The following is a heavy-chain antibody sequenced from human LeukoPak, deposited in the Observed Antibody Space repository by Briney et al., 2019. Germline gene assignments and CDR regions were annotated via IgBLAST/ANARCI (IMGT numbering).Heavy chain of an antibody. CDR1: GFTVSSNY. Sequence: GGSLRLSCAASGFTVSSNYMSWVRQAPGKGLEWVSVIYSGGSTYYADSVKGRFTISRDNSKNTLYLQMNSLRAEDTAVYYCAKDLYSNYGPADYWGQGNLVTVSS. CDR3: AKDLYSNYGPADY. J-gene: IGHJ4*02. CDR2: IYSGGST. V-gene: IGHV3-53*01. D-gene: IGHD4-11*01.